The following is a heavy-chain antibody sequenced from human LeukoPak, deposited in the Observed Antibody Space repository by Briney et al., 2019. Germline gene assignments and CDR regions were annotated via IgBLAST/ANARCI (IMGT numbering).Heavy chain of an antibody. CDR2: IYYSGST. V-gene: IGHV4-39*01. J-gene: IGHJ2*01. CDR3: ARRPGWCFDL. CDR1: GGSISSSSYY. Sequence: SETLSLTCTVSGGSISSSSYYWGWIRQPPGKELEWIGSIYYSGSTYYNPSLKSRVTISVDTSKNQFSLKLSSVTAADTAVYYCARRPGWCFDLWGRGTLVTVSS.